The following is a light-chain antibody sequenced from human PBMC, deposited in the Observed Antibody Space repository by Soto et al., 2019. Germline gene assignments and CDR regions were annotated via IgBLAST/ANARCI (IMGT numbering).Light chain of an antibody. J-gene: IGKJ4*01. Sequence: DIQMTQSPSTLSASVGDRVTITCRASQSISSWLAWYQQKPGKAPKLLIYAASSLQSGVPSRFSGSGSGTDFTLTISSLQPEDFATYYCQQSYSTTFGGGTKVDI. CDR3: QQSYSTT. V-gene: IGKV1-39*01. CDR2: AAS. CDR1: QSISSW.